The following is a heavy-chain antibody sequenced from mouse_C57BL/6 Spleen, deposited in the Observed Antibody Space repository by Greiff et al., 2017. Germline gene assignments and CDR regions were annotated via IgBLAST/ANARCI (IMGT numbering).Heavy chain of an antibody. CDR3: ARGDYGRVFYYAMDY. V-gene: IGHV5-4*01. J-gene: IGHJ4*01. Sequence: EVQLVESGGGLVKPGGSLKLSCAASGFIFSSYAMSWVRQTPEKRLEWVATISDGGSYTYYPDNVKGRFTISRDNAKNNLYLQMSHLKSEDTAMYYCARGDYGRVFYYAMDYWVKEPQSPSPQ. CDR1: GFIFSSYA. CDR2: ISDGGSYT. D-gene: IGHD1-1*01.